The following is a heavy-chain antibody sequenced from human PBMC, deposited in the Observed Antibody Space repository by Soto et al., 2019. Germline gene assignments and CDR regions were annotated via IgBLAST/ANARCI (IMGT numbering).Heavy chain of an antibody. D-gene: IGHD3-22*01. CDR3: ARGGTDYYESSGYFRGAFDI. CDR2: IIPIFGTA. J-gene: IGHJ3*02. Sequence: QVQLVQSGAEVKKPGSSVKVSCTASGGTFSSYAISWVRQAPGQGLEWMGGIIPIFGTANYAQKFQGRVTITADESTSTAYMELSSLRSEDTAVYYCARGGTDYYESSGYFRGAFDIWGQGTMVTVSS. CDR1: GGTFSSYA. V-gene: IGHV1-69*01.